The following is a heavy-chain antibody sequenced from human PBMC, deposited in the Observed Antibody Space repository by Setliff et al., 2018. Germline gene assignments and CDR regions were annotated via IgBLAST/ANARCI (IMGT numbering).Heavy chain of an antibody. Sequence: ASVKVSCKASGYSFSNSAINWVRQAPGQGLEWMGGIIPIRGAADYAQKFQGKVIITADGSTSTAYMELTSLRSDDAAVYYCARGPSGWSSATSRYYFYMDVWGKGTTVTVSS. CDR3: ARGPSGWSSATSRYYFYMDV. V-gene: IGHV1-69*13. CDR2: IIPIRGAA. D-gene: IGHD6-19*01. J-gene: IGHJ6*03. CDR1: GYSFSNSA.